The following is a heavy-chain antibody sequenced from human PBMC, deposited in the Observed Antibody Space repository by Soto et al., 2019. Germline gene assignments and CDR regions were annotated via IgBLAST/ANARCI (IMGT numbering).Heavy chain of an antibody. V-gene: IGHV3-11*01. Sequence: PGGSLRLSCAASGFTFSDSYMSWIRQAPGKGLEWISYITFSVNTVYYTRSLKGRFTISRDNAKNSLYLQMNRLRAEDMAVYYCARVSWREKYGMDVWGQGTTVTVSS. J-gene: IGHJ6*02. CDR2: ITFSVNTV. CDR1: GFTFSDSY. CDR3: ARVSWREKYGMDV.